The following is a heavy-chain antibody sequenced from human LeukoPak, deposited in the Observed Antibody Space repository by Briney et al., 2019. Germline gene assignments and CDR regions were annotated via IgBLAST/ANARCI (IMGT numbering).Heavy chain of an antibody. V-gene: IGHV3-48*01. CDR2: ISTGSGTI. CDR1: GFTFSSYR. Sequence: PGGSLRLSCEASGFTFSSYRMNWVRQAPGKGPEWVSQISTGSGTIHYIDSVKGRFTISRDNAKNSLYLRMNSLRAEDTAVYYCARGRIVGTTYSSDPWGQGTLVTVSS. CDR3: ARGRIVGTTYSSDP. J-gene: IGHJ5*02. D-gene: IGHD1-26*01.